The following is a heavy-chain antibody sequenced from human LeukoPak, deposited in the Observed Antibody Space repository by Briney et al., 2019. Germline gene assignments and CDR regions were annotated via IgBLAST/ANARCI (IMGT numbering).Heavy chain of an antibody. CDR1: GYTFTGYY. D-gene: IGHD3-10*01. V-gene: IGHV1-2*02. J-gene: IGHJ5*02. CDR2: INPNNGGT. CDR3: ARDLRYYGSGSYLRRNWFDP. Sequence: ASVKVSCKTSGYTFTGYYIHWVRQAPGQELEWMGWINPNNGGTNYAQKFQGRVTMTRDTSISTAYMELSRLRSDDTAVYYCARDLRYYGSGSYLRRNWFDPWGQGTLVTVSS.